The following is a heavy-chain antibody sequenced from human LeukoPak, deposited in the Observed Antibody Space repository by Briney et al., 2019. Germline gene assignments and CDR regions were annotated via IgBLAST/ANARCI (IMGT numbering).Heavy chain of an antibody. Sequence: GGSLRLSCAASGFTVSSNYMNWVRQAPGKGLEWVAVISYDGSNKYYADSVKGRFTISRDNSKNTLYLQMNSLRAEDTAVYYCAKDLENGDYDYGMDVWGQGTTVTVSS. J-gene: IGHJ6*02. V-gene: IGHV3-30*18. D-gene: IGHD4-17*01. CDR3: AKDLENGDYDYGMDV. CDR1: GFTVSSNY. CDR2: ISYDGSNK.